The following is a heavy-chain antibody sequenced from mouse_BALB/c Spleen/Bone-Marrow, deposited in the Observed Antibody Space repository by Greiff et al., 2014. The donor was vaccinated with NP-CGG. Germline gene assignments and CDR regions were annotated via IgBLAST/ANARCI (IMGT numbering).Heavy chain of an antibody. J-gene: IGHJ2*01. CDR3: ARDRGLLRFDY. CDR1: GFPLTDYY. D-gene: IGHD2-3*01. CDR2: IRNKANGYTT. V-gene: IGHV7-3*02. Sequence: VQLKESGGGLVQPGGSLRLSCATSGFPLTDYYMSWVRQPPGKALEWLGFIRNKANGYTTEYSASVKGRFTISRDNSQSILYLQMNTLRAEDSATYYCARDRGLLRFDYWGQGTTLTVSS.